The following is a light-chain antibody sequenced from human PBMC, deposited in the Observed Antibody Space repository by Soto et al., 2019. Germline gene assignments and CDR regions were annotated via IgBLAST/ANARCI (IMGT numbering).Light chain of an antibody. CDR1: QSVSSY. CDR2: DAS. Sequence: VMTQSPATLSVSPGEGVTLSCRASQSVSSYLAWYQQKPGQAPRLLIYDASNRATGIPARFSGSGSGTDFTLTISSLEPEDFAVYYCQQRSNWPPSITFGQGTRLEIK. V-gene: IGKV3-11*01. CDR3: QQRSNWPPSIT. J-gene: IGKJ5*01.